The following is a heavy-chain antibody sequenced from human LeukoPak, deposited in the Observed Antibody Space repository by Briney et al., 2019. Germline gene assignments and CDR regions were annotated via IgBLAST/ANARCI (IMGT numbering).Heavy chain of an antibody. CDR1: GFTFSSYW. CDR2: IKQDGSEK. J-gene: IGHJ4*02. D-gene: IGHD6-19*01. V-gene: IGHV3-7*01. Sequence: PGGSLRLSCAASGFTFSSYWMSWVRQAPGKGLEWVANIKQDGSEKYYVDSAKGRFTISRDNAKNSLYLQMNSLRAEDTAVYYCARDVIAVAGPNPNFDYWGQGTLVTVSS. CDR3: ARDVIAVAGPNPNFDY.